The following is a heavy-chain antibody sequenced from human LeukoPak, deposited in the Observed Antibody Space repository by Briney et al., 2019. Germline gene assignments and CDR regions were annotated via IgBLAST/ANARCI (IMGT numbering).Heavy chain of an antibody. CDR3: ARVSLRPRGYSGYGVDY. CDR1: GGSFSGYY. V-gene: IGHV4-34*01. Sequence: SETLSLTCAVYGGSFSGYYWSWMRHPPGKGLEWIGEINHSGSTNYNPSLKSRVTISVDTSKNQFSLKLSSVTAADTAVYYFARVSLRPRGYSGYGVDYWGQGTLVTVSS. J-gene: IGHJ4*02. CDR2: INHSGST. D-gene: IGHD5-12*01.